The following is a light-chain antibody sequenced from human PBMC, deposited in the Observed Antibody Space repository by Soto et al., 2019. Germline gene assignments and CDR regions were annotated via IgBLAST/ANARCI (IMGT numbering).Light chain of an antibody. CDR3: QQYDDSLLT. CDR1: QDLTDRY. CDR2: GAS. J-gene: IGKJ4*01. V-gene: IGKV3-20*01. Sequence: EIVLTQSPGTLPLSPGERATLSCRANQDLTDRYLAWYQQKPAQAPRLLIYGASSRATGIPDRFSGSGSGTDFTLTISRLEPEDFAVYYCQQYDDSLLTFGGGTKVEIK.